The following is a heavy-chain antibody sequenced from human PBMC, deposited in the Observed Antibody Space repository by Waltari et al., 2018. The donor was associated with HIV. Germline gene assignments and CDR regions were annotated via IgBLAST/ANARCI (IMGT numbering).Heavy chain of an antibody. J-gene: IGHJ2*01. CDR1: GGSISSSSYY. V-gene: IGHV4-39*01. CDR3: ARMALYWYFDL. Sequence: QLQLHESGPGLVKPSETLSLTCTVSGGSISSSSYYWGWIRQPPGKGLEWIGSIYYSGRTYYNPSLKSRVTISVDTSKNQCSLKLSSVTAADTAVYYCARMALYWYFDLWGRGTLVTVSS. CDR2: IYYSGRT.